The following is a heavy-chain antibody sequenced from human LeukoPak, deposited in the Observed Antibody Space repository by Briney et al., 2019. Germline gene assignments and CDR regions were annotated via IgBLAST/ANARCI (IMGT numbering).Heavy chain of an antibody. Sequence: PGGSLRLSCAASGFTFSSYAMSWVRQAPGKGLEWVSAISGSGRGGRTYYADSVKGRFTISRDNSKNTLYLQMNSLRAEDTAVYYCAKVSFLAKTFDYWGQGTLVTVSS. J-gene: IGHJ4*02. CDR1: GFTFSSYA. D-gene: IGHD5-12*01. CDR3: AKVSFLAKTFDY. V-gene: IGHV3-23*01. CDR2: ISGSGRGGRT.